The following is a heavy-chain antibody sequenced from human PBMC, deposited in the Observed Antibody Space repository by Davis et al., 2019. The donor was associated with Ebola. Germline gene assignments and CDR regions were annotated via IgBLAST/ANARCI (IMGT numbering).Heavy chain of an antibody. V-gene: IGHV1-18*04. CDR2: INPHNGNT. Sequence: ASVKVSCKASGYTFTNYGITWVRQAPGQGLEWMGWINPHNGNTNYAQNVQGRVAMTTDTSTNTAYMEVGSLRSDDTAVYYCARAQLPTTSDHWGQGTLVTVSS. D-gene: IGHD1-1*01. CDR1: GYTFTNYG. J-gene: IGHJ4*02. CDR3: ARAQLPTTSDH.